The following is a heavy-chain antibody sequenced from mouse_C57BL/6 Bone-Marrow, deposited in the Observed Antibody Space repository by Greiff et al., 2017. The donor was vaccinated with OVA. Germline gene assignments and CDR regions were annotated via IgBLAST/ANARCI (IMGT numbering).Heavy chain of an antibody. CDR2: IWRGGST. J-gene: IGHJ1*03. V-gene: IGHV2-5*01. Sequence: VKLMESGPGLVQPSQSLSITCTVSGFSLTSYGVHWVRQSPGKGLEWLGVIWRGGSTDYNAAFMSRLSITKDNSKSQVFFKMNSLQADDTAIYYCAKNGPYDGYYLYWYFDVWGTGTTVTVSS. D-gene: IGHD2-3*01. CDR3: AKNGPYDGYYLYWYFDV. CDR1: GFSLTSYG.